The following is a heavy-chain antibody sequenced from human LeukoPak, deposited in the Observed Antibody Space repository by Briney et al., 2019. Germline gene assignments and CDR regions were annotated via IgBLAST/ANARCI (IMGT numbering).Heavy chain of an antibody. D-gene: IGHD6-19*01. CDR1: GYTFTSYG. V-gene: IGHV1-2*02. CDR3: AMGKQWLVLTL. CDR2: INPNSGGT. J-gene: IGHJ4*02. Sequence: GASVKVSCKASGYTFTSYGISWVRQAPGQGLEWMGWINPNSGGTNYAQKFQGRVTMTRDTSISTAYMELSRLRSDDTAVYYCAMGKQWLVLTLWGQGTLVTVSS.